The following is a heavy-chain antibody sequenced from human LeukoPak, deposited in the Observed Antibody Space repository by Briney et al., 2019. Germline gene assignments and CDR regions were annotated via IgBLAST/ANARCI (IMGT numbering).Heavy chain of an antibody. D-gene: IGHD3-16*01. J-gene: IGHJ4*02. CDR1: GFTFSSYA. Sequence: GRSLRLSCAASGFTFSSYAMHWVRQAPGKGLEWVAVISYDGSNKYYADSVKGRFTISRDNSKNTLYLQMNSPRAEDTAVYYCAREGGEPWGQGTLVTVSS. CDR3: AREGGEP. V-gene: IGHV3-30-3*01. CDR2: ISYDGSNK.